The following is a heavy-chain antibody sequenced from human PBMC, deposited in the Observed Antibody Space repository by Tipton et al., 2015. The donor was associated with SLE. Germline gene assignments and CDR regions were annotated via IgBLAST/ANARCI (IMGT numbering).Heavy chain of an antibody. Sequence: QSGAEVKKPGASVKVSCKASGYTFTSYGISWVRQAPGHGLEWMGWISAYNGNTNYAQKLQGRVTMTTDTSTSTAYMELRSLRSDDTAVYYCARDRPVAGTYDAFDIWGQGTMVTVSS. V-gene: IGHV1-18*01. CDR3: ARDRPVAGTYDAFDI. D-gene: IGHD6-19*01. CDR1: GYTFTSYG. CDR2: ISAYNGNT. J-gene: IGHJ3*02.